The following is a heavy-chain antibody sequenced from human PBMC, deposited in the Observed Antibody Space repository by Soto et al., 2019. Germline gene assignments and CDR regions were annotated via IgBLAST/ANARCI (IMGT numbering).Heavy chain of an antibody. V-gene: IGHV4-59*01. Sequence: SETLSLTCTVSGDSISTYYWSWIRQPPGKGLEWIGYIYYSGSTNYNPSLKSRVSMSVDTSKNQFSLKLSSVTAADTAVYYCARGIALSGHYFDCRGQGTLVTVSS. J-gene: IGHJ4*02. CDR1: GDSISTYY. CDR2: IYYSGST. D-gene: IGHD2-8*02. CDR3: ARGIALSGHYFDC.